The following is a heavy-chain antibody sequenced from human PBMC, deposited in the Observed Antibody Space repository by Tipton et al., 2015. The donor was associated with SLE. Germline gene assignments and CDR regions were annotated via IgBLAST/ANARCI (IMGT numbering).Heavy chain of an antibody. CDR1: GFTFSSYA. CDR3: AKRYGSGSHGMDV. Sequence: SLRLSCAASGFTFSSYAMSWVRQAPGKGLEWVSAISGSGGSTYYADSVKGRFTISRDNSKNTLYLQMNSLRAEDTAVYYCAKRYGSGSHGMDVWGQGTTVTVSS. V-gene: IGHV3-23*01. J-gene: IGHJ6*02. D-gene: IGHD3-10*01. CDR2: ISGSGGST.